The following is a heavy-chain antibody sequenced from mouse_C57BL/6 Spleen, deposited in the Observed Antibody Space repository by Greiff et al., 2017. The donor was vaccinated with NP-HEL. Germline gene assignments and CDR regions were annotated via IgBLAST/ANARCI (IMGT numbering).Heavy chain of an antibody. CDR3: ARKGDWVLDY. J-gene: IGHJ2*01. CDR1: GYTFTNYW. V-gene: IGHV1-63*01. Sequence: QVQLQQSGAELVRPGPSVKMSCKASGYTFTNYWIGWAKQRPGHGLEWIGDIYPGGGYTNYNEKFKGKATLTADKSSSTAYMQFSSLTSEDSAIYYCARKGDWVLDYWGQGTTLTVSS. D-gene: IGHD4-1*01. CDR2: IYPGGGYT.